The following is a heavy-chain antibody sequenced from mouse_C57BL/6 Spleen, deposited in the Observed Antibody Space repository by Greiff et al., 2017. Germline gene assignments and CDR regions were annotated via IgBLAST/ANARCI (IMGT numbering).Heavy chain of an antibody. J-gene: IGHJ4*01. Sequence: EVMLVASGGGLVKPGGSLKLSCAASGFTFSDYGMHWVRQAPEKGLEWVAYISSGSSTIYYADTVKGRFTISRDNAKNTLFLQMTSLRSEDTAMYYCARLNGYYVMDYWGQGTSVTVSS. CDR2: ISSGSSTI. CDR3: ARLNGYYVMDY. V-gene: IGHV5-17*01. CDR1: GFTFSDYG.